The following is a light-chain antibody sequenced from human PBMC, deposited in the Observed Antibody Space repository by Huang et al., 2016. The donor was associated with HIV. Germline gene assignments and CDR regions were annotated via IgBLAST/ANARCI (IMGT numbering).Light chain of an antibody. CDR2: GPS. J-gene: IGKJ1*01. CDR1: QSIHNK. V-gene: IGKV3-15*01. CDR3: QQYNDWPRT. Sequence: EIVMTQSPDTLSVSPGERATLSCRASQSIHNKLAWYQQKPGQAPRLLIYGPSTRPTGIPARFSGSGSGTEFTLTISSLQSEDFAVYYCQQYNDWPRTFGQGTKVEIK.